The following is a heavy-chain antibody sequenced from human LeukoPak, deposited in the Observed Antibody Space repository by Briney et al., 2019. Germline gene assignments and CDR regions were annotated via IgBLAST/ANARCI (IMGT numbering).Heavy chain of an antibody. Sequence: PSETLSLTCTVSGGSISSYYWSWIRRPPGKGLEWIGYIYYSGSTNYNPSLKSRVTISVDTSKNQFSLKLSSVTAADTAVYYCARVHCSGGSCYSDNWFDPWGQGTLVTVSS. D-gene: IGHD2-15*01. J-gene: IGHJ5*02. V-gene: IGHV4-59*01. CDR3: ARVHCSGGSCYSDNWFDP. CDR2: IYYSGST. CDR1: GGSISSYY.